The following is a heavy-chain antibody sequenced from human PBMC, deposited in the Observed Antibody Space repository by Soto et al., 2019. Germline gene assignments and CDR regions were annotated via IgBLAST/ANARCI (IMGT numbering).Heavy chain of an antibody. Sequence: QIQLVQSGAEEKKPGASVRLSCKASGYSFTNYGIHWVRQAPGQGLEWVGYINAGDGDTRYSPKFQGRLTITRDTSASTAYMGLSRLTSKDTAVYYCATSDWAWWGLGSRVTVSS. CDR3: ATSDWAW. CDR1: GYSFTNYG. V-gene: IGHV1-3*05. CDR2: INAGDGDT. D-gene: IGHD3-9*01. J-gene: IGHJ4*02.